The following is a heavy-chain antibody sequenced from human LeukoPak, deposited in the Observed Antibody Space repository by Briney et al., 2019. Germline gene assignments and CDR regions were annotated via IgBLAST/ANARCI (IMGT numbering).Heavy chain of an antibody. Sequence: ASVKVSCKASGYTFTSYYLHWVRQAPGQGLEWMGIINPSGGSTSYAQKFQGRVTMTRDTSTSTVYMELSSLRSEDTAVYYCARDIAGDSSGYFSRGFDPWGQGTLVTVSS. CDR2: INPSGGST. J-gene: IGHJ5*02. CDR3: ARDIAGDSSGYFSRGFDP. V-gene: IGHV1-46*01. D-gene: IGHD3-22*01. CDR1: GYTFTSYY.